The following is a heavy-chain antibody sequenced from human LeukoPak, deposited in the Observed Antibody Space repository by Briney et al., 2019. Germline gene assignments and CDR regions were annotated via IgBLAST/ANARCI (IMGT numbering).Heavy chain of an antibody. V-gene: IGHV4-38-2*01. D-gene: IGHD6-13*01. Sequence: SETLSLPCAVSGYSISSGYYWGWIRQPPRKGLEWIGSIYHNGNTYYNPSLKSRVTISVDTSKNESSLKLSSVTAADTAVYYCARVRWVGQQLVPLYYFDSWGQGTLVTVSS. CDR2: IYHNGNT. J-gene: IGHJ4*02. CDR1: GYSISSGYY. CDR3: ARVRWVGQQLVPLYYFDS.